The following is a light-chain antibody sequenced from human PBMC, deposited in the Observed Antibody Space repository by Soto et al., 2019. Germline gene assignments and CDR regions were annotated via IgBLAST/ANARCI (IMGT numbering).Light chain of an antibody. CDR3: QQYDNPPLT. Sequence: DIQMTQSPSSLSASVGDRVTIPCQASQDISNYLNWYQQKPGKAPKLLIYDASNLETGVPSRFSGSGSGTDFTFTISRLQPEDIATYYCQQYDNPPLTFGGGTKVEIK. CDR2: DAS. CDR1: QDISNY. J-gene: IGKJ4*01. V-gene: IGKV1-33*01.